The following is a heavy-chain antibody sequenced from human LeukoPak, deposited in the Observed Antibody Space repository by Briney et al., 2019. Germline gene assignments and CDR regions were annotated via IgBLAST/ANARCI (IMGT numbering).Heavy chain of an antibody. CDR3: ATVGEYITGYGDVDY. CDR1: GLTLRADH. Sequence: GPSLRLSSSPAGLTLRADHMDWIRQAPSKGLEWVGRIKSKANRYTTEYAASVKGRFTISRDDSKNSLFLQMNSLKTEDTAVYYCATVGEYITGYGDVDYWGQGTLVTVSS. CDR2: IKSKANRYTT. V-gene: IGHV3-72*01. J-gene: IGHJ4*02. D-gene: IGHD3-9*01.